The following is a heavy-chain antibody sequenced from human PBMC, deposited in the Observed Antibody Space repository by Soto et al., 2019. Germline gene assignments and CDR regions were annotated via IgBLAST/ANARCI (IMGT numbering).Heavy chain of an antibody. D-gene: IGHD2-15*01. Sequence: SETLSLTCTVSGGSISSGGYYWSWIRQHPGKGLEWIGYIYYSGSTYYNPSLKSRVTISVDTSKNQLSLKLSSVTAADTAVYYCARAYCSGGSCYGLRYYYYGMDVWGQGTTVTVSS. CDR2: IYYSGST. CDR3: ARAYCSGGSCYGLRYYYYGMDV. J-gene: IGHJ6*02. V-gene: IGHV4-31*03. CDR1: GGSISSGGYY.